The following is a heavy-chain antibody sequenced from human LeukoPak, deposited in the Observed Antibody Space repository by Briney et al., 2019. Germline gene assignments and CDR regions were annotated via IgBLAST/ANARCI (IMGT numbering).Heavy chain of an antibody. CDR1: GYTFTVYY. CDR2: INPNSGGT. CDR3: ARVYADHYCSGVIDY. Sequence: GASVKVSCKASGYTFTVYYMHWVRQAPGQGLEWMGWINPNSGGTNYAQKFQGRVTMTRDTSISTAYMEVSRLRSDDTAVYYCARVYADHYCSGVIDYWGQGTLVTVSS. J-gene: IGHJ4*02. V-gene: IGHV1-2*02. D-gene: IGHD3-10*01.